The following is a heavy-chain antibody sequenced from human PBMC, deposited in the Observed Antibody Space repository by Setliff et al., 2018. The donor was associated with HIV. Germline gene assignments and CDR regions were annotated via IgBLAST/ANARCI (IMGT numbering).Heavy chain of an antibody. CDR1: GGSISSGVFY. J-gene: IGHJ6*03. D-gene: IGHD3-22*01. CDR2: IFNSGST. Sequence: SETLSLTCTVSGGSISSGVFYWSWIRQHPGKGLEWIGCIFNSGSTHYKPSLKSRLTISLDTSKSQFSLNLRSVTAADTAVYYCAGDLSTDSSGPYYHMDVWGRGTTVTVSS. V-gene: IGHV4-31*03. CDR3: AGDLSTDSSGPYYHMDV.